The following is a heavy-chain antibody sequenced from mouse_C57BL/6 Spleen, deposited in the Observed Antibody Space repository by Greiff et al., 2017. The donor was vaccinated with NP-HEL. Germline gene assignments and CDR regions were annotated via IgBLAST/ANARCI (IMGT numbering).Heavy chain of an antibody. CDR3: ARLADYSNEGAMDY. J-gene: IGHJ4*01. D-gene: IGHD2-5*01. V-gene: IGHV1-66*01. CDR2: IYPGSGNT. CDR1: GYSFTSYY. Sequence: VQLQQSGPELVKPGASVKISCKASGYSFTSYYIHWVKQRPGQGLEWIGWIYPGSGNTKYNEKFKGKATLTADTSSSTAYMQLSSLTSEDSAVYYCARLADYSNEGAMDYWGQGTSVTVSS.